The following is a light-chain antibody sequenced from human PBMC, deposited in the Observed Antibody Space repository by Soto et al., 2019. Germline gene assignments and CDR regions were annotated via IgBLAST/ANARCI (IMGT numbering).Light chain of an antibody. V-gene: IGLV3-1*01. J-gene: IGLJ2*01. CDR2: QNN. Sequence: SYELTQPPSVSVSPGQTASITCSGDRLGDKDASWYQQKPGLSPLLVIYQNNKRPSGIPERFSGSNSGNTATLTVSGTQGMDEADYFCQARDSNSVVFGGGTKLTVL. CDR1: RLGDKD. CDR3: QARDSNSVV.